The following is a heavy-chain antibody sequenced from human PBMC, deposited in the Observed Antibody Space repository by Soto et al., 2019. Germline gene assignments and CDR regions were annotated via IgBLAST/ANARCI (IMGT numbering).Heavy chain of an antibody. D-gene: IGHD3-3*01. J-gene: IGHJ4*02. CDR1: GGSISSSSYY. CDR2: IYYSGST. Sequence: SETLSLTCTVSGGSISSSSYYWGWIRQPPGKGLEWIGSIYYSGSTYYNPSLKSRVTISVDTSKNQFSLKLSSVTAADTAVYYCARGPGLSRYDFWYTPTFDYWGQGTLVTVSS. V-gene: IGHV4-39*01. CDR3: ARGPGLSRYDFWYTPTFDY.